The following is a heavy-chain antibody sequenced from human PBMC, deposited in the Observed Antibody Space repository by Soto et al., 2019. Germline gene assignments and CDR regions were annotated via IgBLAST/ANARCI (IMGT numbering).Heavy chain of an antibody. CDR1: GGSISSSSYY. J-gene: IGHJ6*03. Sequence: SETLSLTCTVSGGSISSSSYYWGWIRQPPGKGLEWIGSIYYSGSTYYNPSLKSRVTISVDTSKNQFSLKLSSVTAADTAVYYCARHLSSTRAYYYYYMDVWGKGTTVTVSS. D-gene: IGHD2-2*01. CDR2: IYYSGST. CDR3: ARHLSSTRAYYYYYMDV. V-gene: IGHV4-39*01.